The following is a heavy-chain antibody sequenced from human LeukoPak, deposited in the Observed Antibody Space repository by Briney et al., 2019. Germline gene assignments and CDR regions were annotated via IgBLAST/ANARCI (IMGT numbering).Heavy chain of an antibody. D-gene: IGHD3-22*01. V-gene: IGHV4-39*01. CDR1: GGSISSSSYY. CDR3: ARRDSYSSGYYYFDY. Sequence: SETLSLTCTVAGGSISSSSYYWGWIRQPPGKGLDWIGIINYRGNTYYNPSLKSRVTISVDTSKNQFSLKLSSVTAADTAVYYCARRDSYSSGYYYFDYWGQGTLVTVSS. CDR2: INYRGNT. J-gene: IGHJ4*02.